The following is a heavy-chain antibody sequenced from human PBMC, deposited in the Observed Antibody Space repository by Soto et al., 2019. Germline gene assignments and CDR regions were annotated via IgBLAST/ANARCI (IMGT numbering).Heavy chain of an antibody. V-gene: IGHV1-46*01. D-gene: IGHD3-22*01. CDR1: GYTFTSYY. J-gene: IGHJ4*02. CDR2: INPSGGST. Sequence: GASVKVSCKASGYTFTSYYMHWVRQAPGQGLEWMGIINPSGGSTSYAQKFQGRVTMTRDTSTSTVYMELSSLRSEDTAVYYCARERNYYDSSGYPSDGYWGQGTLVTVSS. CDR3: ARERNYYDSSGYPSDGY.